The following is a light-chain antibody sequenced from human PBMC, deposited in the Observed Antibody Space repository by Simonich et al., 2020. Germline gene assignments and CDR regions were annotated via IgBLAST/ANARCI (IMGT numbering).Light chain of an antibody. Sequence: DIVMTQSPDSLAVSLGERANINCKSSQSVLYSSNNKNYLVWYQQKPGQPPKLLIYWASTRESGVPDRFSGSGSGTDFTLTISSLQAEDVAVYYCQQYYSTPYTFGQGTKLEIK. CDR3: QQYYSTPYT. CDR2: WAS. J-gene: IGKJ2*01. V-gene: IGKV4-1*01. CDR1: QSVLYSSNNKNY.